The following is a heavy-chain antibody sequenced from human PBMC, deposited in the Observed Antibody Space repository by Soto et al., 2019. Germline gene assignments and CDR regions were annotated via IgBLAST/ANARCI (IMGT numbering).Heavy chain of an antibody. CDR3: ARGDGYIFDY. J-gene: IGHJ4*02. Sequence: QVQLVQSGAEVKKPGASVKVSCKASGYTFISYDINWVGQATGQGLEWMGWMNPNTGDTGYAQKFQGRVTMTRNTSINTANLELSSLRSDDTAVYFCARGDGYIFDYWGQGTLVTVSS. CDR2: MNPNTGDT. V-gene: IGHV1-8*01. CDR1: GYTFISYD. D-gene: IGHD5-12*01.